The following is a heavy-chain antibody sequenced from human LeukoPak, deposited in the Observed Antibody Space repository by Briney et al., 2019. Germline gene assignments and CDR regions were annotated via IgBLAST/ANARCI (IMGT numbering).Heavy chain of an antibody. J-gene: IGHJ4*02. Sequence: GGSLRLSCAASGFTFSSYGMHWVRQAPGKGLEWVAFIRYDGSNTYYADSVKGRFTISRDNSKNTLYVQMDSLRPEDTAVYYCAKGGSSWYLTFDYWGQGTLVTVSS. CDR2: IRYDGSNT. D-gene: IGHD6-13*01. V-gene: IGHV3-30*02. CDR3: AKGGSSWYLTFDY. CDR1: GFTFSSYG.